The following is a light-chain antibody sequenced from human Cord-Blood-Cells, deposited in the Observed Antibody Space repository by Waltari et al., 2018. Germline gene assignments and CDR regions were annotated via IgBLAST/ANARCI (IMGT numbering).Light chain of an antibody. CDR1: SSTVGGYNY. CDR2: DVS. J-gene: IGLJ3*02. V-gene: IGLV2-11*01. CDR3: CSYAGSYTWV. Sequence: QSALTQPRSVSGSPGQSVTLSCTGNSSTVGGYNYVSWYQQHPGKAPKLMIYDVSKRPSGVPDRFSGSKSGNTASLTISGLQAEDEADYYCCSYAGSYTWVFGGGTKLTVL.